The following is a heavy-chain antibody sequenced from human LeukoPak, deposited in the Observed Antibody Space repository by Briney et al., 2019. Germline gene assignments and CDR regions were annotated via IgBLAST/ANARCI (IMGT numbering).Heavy chain of an antibody. CDR3: ARDGAGHSSSWYVGYYYGMDV. J-gene: IGHJ6*02. CDR1: GFTFSDYY. Sequence: GGSLRLSCAASGFTFSDYYMSWIRQAPGKGLEWVSYISSSGSTIYYADSVKGRFTISRDNAKNSLYLQMNSLRAEDTAVYYCARDGAGHSSSWYVGYYYGMDVWGQGTTVTVSS. CDR2: ISSSGSTI. D-gene: IGHD6-13*01. V-gene: IGHV3-11*01.